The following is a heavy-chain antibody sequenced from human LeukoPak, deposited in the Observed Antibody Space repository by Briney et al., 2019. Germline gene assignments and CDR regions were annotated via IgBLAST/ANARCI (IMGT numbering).Heavy chain of an antibody. CDR2: IYSGGTT. Sequence: GGSLRLSCAASGFTVSNNYMNWVRQAPGKGLEWVSVIYSGGTTYCADSVKGRCSISRDNSKSALYLQMNSLRAEDTAVYYCAKLSGTYGKGHFDYWGQGTLVTVSS. J-gene: IGHJ4*02. D-gene: IGHD1-26*01. CDR1: GFTVSNNY. CDR3: AKLSGTYGKGHFDY. V-gene: IGHV3-53*01.